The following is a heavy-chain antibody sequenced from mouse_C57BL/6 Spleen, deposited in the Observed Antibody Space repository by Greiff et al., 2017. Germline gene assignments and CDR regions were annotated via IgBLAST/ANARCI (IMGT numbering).Heavy chain of an antibody. CDR2: INPSTGGT. Sequence: VQLQQSGPELVKPGASVKISCKASGYSFTGYYMNWVKQSPEKSLEWIGEINPSTGGTTYNQKFKAKATLTVDKSSSTAYMQLTCLTSEDSAVYYCARSGSSLYWGQGTTLTVSS. J-gene: IGHJ2*01. D-gene: IGHD1-1*01. CDR1: GYSFTGYY. CDR3: ARSGSSLY. V-gene: IGHV1-42*01.